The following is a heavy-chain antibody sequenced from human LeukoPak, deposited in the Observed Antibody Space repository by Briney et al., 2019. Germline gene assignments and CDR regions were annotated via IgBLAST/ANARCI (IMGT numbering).Heavy chain of an antibody. Sequence: PGGSLRLSCAASGFTFSSYAMHWVRQAPGKGLEWVALISYDGSKNNYADSVKGRFTISRDNSNNTLYLQMNSLRAEDTAVYYCARGGYISDWSRIDYWGQGTLVSVSS. CDR3: ARGGYISDWSRIDY. D-gene: IGHD6-19*01. J-gene: IGHJ4*02. CDR1: GFTFSSYA. CDR2: ISYDGSKN. V-gene: IGHV3-30*04.